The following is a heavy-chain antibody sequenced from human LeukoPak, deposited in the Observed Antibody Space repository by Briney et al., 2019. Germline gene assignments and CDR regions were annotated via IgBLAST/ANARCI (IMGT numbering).Heavy chain of an antibody. J-gene: IGHJ5*02. Sequence: SETLSHTCVVSGGSNSSSNWWSWVRQPPGKGLEWIGEIYHSGSTNYNPSLKSRVTISVDKSKNQFSLKLSSVTAADTAVYYCARGAYSYGYFDWFDPWGQGTLVTVSS. CDR2: IYHSGST. D-gene: IGHD5-18*01. V-gene: IGHV4-4*02. CDR1: GGSNSSSNW. CDR3: ARGAYSYGYFDWFDP.